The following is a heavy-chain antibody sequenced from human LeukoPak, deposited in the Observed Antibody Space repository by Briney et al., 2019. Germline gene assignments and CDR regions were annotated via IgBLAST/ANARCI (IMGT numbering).Heavy chain of an antibody. J-gene: IGHJ4*02. V-gene: IGHV4-59*01. CDR1: GVSISSYY. D-gene: IGHD4-17*01. Sequence: SETLSLTCTVSGVSISSYYWSWIRQPPGKGLEWIGYIYYSGSTNYNPSLKSRVTISVDTSKNQFSLKLSSVTAADTAVYYCARDGGDYVDYWGQGTLVTVSS. CDR3: ARDGGDYVDY. CDR2: IYYSGST.